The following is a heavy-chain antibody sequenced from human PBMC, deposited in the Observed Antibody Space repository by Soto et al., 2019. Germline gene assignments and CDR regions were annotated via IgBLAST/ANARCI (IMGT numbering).Heavy chain of an antibody. Sequence: GASVKVSCKASGYIFTSYYIHWVRQMPGKGLEWMGRIDPSDSYTNYSPSFQGHVTISADKSISTAYLQWSSLKASDTAMYYCARLQAAAGDNDLTFDYWGQGTLVTVSS. J-gene: IGHJ4*02. CDR1: GYIFTSYY. CDR3: ARLQAAAGDNDLTFDY. V-gene: IGHV5-10-1*01. D-gene: IGHD6-13*01. CDR2: IDPSDSYT.